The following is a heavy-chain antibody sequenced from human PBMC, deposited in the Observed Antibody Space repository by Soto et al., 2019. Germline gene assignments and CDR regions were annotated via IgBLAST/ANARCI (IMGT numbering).Heavy chain of an antibody. CDR1: GFTFDAYG. CDR3: ARALICHAHYFDS. Sequence: EVHLVQSGGSVVRPGGSLRLSCTASGFTFDAYGLAWVRQFPGKGLEWVSGVNWSGGNSGYADSVKGRFTISRDNAKKTLYLHMNSLRAGDTAFYYCARALICHAHYFDSWGQGTLVTVST. V-gene: IGHV3-20*04. D-gene: IGHD2-21*01. J-gene: IGHJ4*02. CDR2: VNWSGGNS.